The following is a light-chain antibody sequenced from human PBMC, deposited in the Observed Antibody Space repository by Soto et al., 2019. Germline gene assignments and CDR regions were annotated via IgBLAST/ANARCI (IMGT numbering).Light chain of an antibody. V-gene: IGKV3-20*01. CDR3: QQYGSSPRT. CDR2: RAS. Sequence: EIVLTQSPGTLSLSPGERATLSCRASQSVSSSYLAWYQQKLGQAPRLLIYRASSRANGIPDRFSGSGSGTDFTPTTSRLEPEDFAVYYCQQYGSSPRTFGQGTKAEIK. J-gene: IGKJ1*01. CDR1: QSVSSSY.